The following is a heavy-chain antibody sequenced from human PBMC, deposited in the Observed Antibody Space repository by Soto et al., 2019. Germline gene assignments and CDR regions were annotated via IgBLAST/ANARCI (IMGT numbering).Heavy chain of an antibody. D-gene: IGHD6-19*01. J-gene: IGHJ4*02. CDR3: TTDAGIAVAGAFDY. V-gene: IGHV3-15*01. Sequence: PGGSLRLSCAASGLTFSNAWMSWVRQAPGKGLEWVGRIKSKTDGGTTDYAAPVKGRFTISRDDSKNTLYLQMNSLKTEDTAVYYCTTDAGIAVAGAFDYWGQGTLVTVS. CDR1: GLTFSNAW. CDR2: IKSKTDGGTT.